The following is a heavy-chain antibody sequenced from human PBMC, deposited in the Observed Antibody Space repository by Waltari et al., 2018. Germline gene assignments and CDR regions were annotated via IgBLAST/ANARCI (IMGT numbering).Heavy chain of an antibody. CDR2: LHYGGSS. V-gene: IGHV4-39*01. J-gene: IGHJ2*01. CDR1: GFSIRTSRYY. Sequence: QLQLQESGPGLVNPSETLSLTCTVSGFSIRTSRYYWGWIRQPPGKGLDWIGSLHYGGSSYFNPSLKSRVTISVDTSKNQFSLKLTSVTAADTAVYYCATLPIPLELWYFDLWGRGTLVTVSS. D-gene: IGHD1-7*01. CDR3: ATLPIPLELWYFDL.